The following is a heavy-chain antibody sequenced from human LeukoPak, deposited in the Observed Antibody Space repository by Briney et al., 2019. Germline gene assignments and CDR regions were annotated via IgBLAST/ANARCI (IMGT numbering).Heavy chain of an antibody. CDR2: ISSSSSYI. V-gene: IGHV3-21*01. Sequence: PGGSLRLSCAASGFTFSSYSMNWVRQAPGKGLEWVSSISSSSSYIYYADSVKGRFTISRDNAKNSLYLQMNSLRAADTAVYYCARRKLRYFDWFGDPFDYWGQGTLVTVSS. D-gene: IGHD3-9*01. CDR1: GFTFSSYS. J-gene: IGHJ4*02. CDR3: ARRKLRYFDWFGDPFDY.